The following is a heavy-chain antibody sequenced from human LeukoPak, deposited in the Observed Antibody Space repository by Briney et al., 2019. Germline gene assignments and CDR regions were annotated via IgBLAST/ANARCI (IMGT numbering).Heavy chain of an antibody. V-gene: IGHV3-23*01. D-gene: IGHD3-22*01. CDR1: EFTFSSYA. CDR3: AKSSCYDSSGYYREYYFDY. J-gene: IGHJ4*02. CDR2: VSGSGGST. Sequence: GGSLRLSCTASEFTFSSYAMSWVRQAPGKGLEWVSSVSGSGGSTYYADSVMGRFTISRDNSKSTLFLQMSSLRAEDTAVYYCAKSSCYDSSGYYREYYFDYWGQGTLVTVSS.